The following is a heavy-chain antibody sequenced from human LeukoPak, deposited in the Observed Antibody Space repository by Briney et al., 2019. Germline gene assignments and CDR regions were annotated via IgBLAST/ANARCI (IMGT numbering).Heavy chain of an antibody. J-gene: IGHJ4*02. CDR3: ARALYVVTHFDY. CDR1: GGSISSSSYY. Sequence: SETLSLTCTVSGGSISSSSYYWGWIRQPPGKGLEWIGSIYHSGSTYYNPSLKSRVTISVDRSKNQFSLKLSSVTAADTAVYYCARALYVVTHFDYWGQGTLVTVSS. V-gene: IGHV4-39*07. D-gene: IGHD3-22*01. CDR2: IYHSGST.